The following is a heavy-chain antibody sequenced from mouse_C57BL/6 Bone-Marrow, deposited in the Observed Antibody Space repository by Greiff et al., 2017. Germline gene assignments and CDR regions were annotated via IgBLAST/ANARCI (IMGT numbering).Heavy chain of an antibody. CDR3: ARDTNWSWFAY. CDR1: GFTFSDFY. CDR2: SRNKANDYTT. V-gene: IGHV7-1*01. Sequence: EVKLVESGGGLVQSGRSLRLSCATSGFTFSDFYMEWVRQAPGKGLEWIAASRNKANDYTTEYSASVKGRFTVSRDTSQSILYLQMNALRAEDTAIYYCARDTNWSWFAYWGQGTLVTVSA. J-gene: IGHJ3*01. D-gene: IGHD4-1*01.